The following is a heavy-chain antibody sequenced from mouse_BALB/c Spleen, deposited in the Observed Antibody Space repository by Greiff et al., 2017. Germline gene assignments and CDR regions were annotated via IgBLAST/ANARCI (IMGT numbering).Heavy chain of an antibody. CDR1: SYTFTDYA. D-gene: IGHD6-1*01. V-gene: IGHV1-67*01. CDR3: ARGIWPRPTDYAMDY. Sequence: QVQLQQSGPELVRPGVSVKISCKGSSYTFTDYAMHWVKQSHAKSLEWIGVISTYYGNTNYNQKFKGKATMTVDKSSSTAYMELARLTSEDSAVYYCARGIWPRPTDYAMDYWGQGTSVTVSS. J-gene: IGHJ4*01. CDR2: ISTYYGNT.